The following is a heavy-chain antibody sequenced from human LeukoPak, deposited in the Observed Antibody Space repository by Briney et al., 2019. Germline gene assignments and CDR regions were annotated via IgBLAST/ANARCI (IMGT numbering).Heavy chain of an antibody. Sequence: GGSLRLSCAASGFTFSTYCMNWVPQAPGKGLEWVSYISSSSSTIHYADSVKGRFTISRDNAKNSLYLEMNSLRAEDTAVYYRARATYFYVSSGYYSGAFDVWGQGTMVTVSS. CDR3: ARATYFYVSSGYYSGAFDV. J-gene: IGHJ3*01. CDR1: GFTFSTYC. D-gene: IGHD3-22*01. V-gene: IGHV3-48*04. CDR2: ISSSSSTI.